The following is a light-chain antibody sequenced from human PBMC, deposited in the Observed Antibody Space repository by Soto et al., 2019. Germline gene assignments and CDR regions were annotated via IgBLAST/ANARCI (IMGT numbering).Light chain of an antibody. V-gene: IGLV1-40*01. Sequence: QAVVTQPPSVSGAPGQTVTISCIWSSSNIGAGYDVHWYQHLPGTVPKLVIYDTFNRPSGVPDRFSGSKSGTSASLAITGLHAEDEADYYCQAYDNSLGVSVLFGGGTKLTVL. CDR3: QAYDNSLGVSVL. CDR1: SSNIGAGYD. CDR2: DTF. J-gene: IGLJ3*02.